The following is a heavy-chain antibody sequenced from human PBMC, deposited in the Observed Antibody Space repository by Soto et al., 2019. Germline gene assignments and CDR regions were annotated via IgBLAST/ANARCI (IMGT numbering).Heavy chain of an antibody. CDR3: VKQAHGLDGVAFDY. J-gene: IGHJ4*02. CDR2: VSTSGRST. V-gene: IGHV3-64D*06. Sequence: GGSLRLSYSASGFIFSESTIYWVRQVPGKGLEAISAVSTSGRSTYYADSVKDRFTISRDNSKNTLFLQMGSLRPEDTAIYYCVKQAHGLDGVAFDYWGQGTQVRLL. CDR1: GFIFSEST. D-gene: IGHD2-15*01.